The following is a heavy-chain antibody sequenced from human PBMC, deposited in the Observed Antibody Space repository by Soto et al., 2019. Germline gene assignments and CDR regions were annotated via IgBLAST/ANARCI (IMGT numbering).Heavy chain of an antibody. J-gene: IGHJ3*02. CDR2: ISSSGSYI. Sequence: PGGSLRLSCAASGFTFSSYYMSWVRQPPGKGLEWVSSISSSGSYIYYADSVKGRFTISRDNAKNSLYLQMNSLRAEDTAVYYCARDYSSSCYGLYAFDIWGQGTMVTVSS. CDR1: GFTFSSYY. D-gene: IGHD6-13*01. V-gene: IGHV3-21*01. CDR3: ARDYSSSCYGLYAFDI.